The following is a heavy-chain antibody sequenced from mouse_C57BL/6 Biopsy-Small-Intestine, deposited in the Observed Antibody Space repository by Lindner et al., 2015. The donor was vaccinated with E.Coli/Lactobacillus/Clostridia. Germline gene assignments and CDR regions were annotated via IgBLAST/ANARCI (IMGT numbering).Heavy chain of an antibody. J-gene: IGHJ1*01. D-gene: IGHD1-2*01. V-gene: IGHV1-84*02. CDR1: GYTFTNYA. CDR3: ARDRVITGWKFYYHYGMDV. CDR2: INPGNGDT. Sequence: SVKVSCKASGYTFTNYALNWVRQAPGQRLEWMGRINPGNGDTKSSQKFQGRVTMTRDTSASTAYMEVSSLRSEDTAVYYCARDRVITGWKFYYHYGMDVWGQGTTVSVSS.